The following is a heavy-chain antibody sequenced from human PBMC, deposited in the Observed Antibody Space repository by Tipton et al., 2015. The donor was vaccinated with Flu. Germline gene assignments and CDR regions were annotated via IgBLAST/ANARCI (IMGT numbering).Heavy chain of an antibody. CDR3: ARVQRVVVATSDYYYYGMDV. Sequence: SLRLSCAASGFTFSDYYMSWIRQAPGKGLEWVSYISSSGTTIYYADSVKGRFTISRDNAKNSLYLQMNSLRAEDTAVYYCARVQRVVVATSDYYYYGMDVWGQGTTVTVSS. CDR1: GFTFSDYY. CDR2: ISSSGTTI. J-gene: IGHJ6*02. D-gene: IGHD2-15*01. V-gene: IGHV3-11*01.